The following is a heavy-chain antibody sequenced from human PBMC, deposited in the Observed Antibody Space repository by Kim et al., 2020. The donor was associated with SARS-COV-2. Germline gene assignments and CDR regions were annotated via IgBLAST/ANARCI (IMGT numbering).Heavy chain of an antibody. CDR3: AKNMEGYNTGPPDH. V-gene: IGHV1-2*02. J-gene: IGHJ4*02. CDR2: INPYGGGT. Sequence: ASVKVSCRASGYTFTDYYLHWFRQAPGQGLEWMGWINPYGGGTNLAQTFQGRVAMTTDTSISTAYMELSGLRSDDAAIYYCAKNMEGYNTGPPDHWGQGT. CDR1: GYTFTDYY. D-gene: IGHD3-10*01.